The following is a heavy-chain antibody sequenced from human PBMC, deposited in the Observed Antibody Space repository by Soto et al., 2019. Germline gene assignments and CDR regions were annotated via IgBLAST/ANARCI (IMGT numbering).Heavy chain of an antibody. J-gene: IGHJ3*02. CDR1: GGSFGGYY. CDR2: INQSGST. CDR3: ARGRYSDSSGFYDAFDI. D-gene: IGHD3-22*01. V-gene: IGHV4-34*01. Sequence: QVQLQQWGAGLLKPSETLSLTCAVSGGSFGGYYWNWIRPPPGKGLEWIGQINQSGSTNYSPSLKSLVTVSADTSNNQYSLKLRSVTAADTAVDYCARGRYSDSSGFYDAFDIWGQGTMVTVSS.